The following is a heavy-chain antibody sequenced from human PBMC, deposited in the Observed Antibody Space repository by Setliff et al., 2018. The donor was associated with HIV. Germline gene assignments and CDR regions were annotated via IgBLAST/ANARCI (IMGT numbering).Heavy chain of an antibody. CDR1: GYTFSNYD. CDR2: MNPKSGNS. J-gene: IGHJ4*02. CDR3: ARGRYSSGLTDY. D-gene: IGHD6-19*01. Sequence: ASVKVSCKASGYTFSNYDINWVRQATGQGLELMGWMNPKSGNSGHAQKFQGRITMTRNTSITTAYMELISLKSEDTAVYYCARGRYSSGLTDYWGQGTLVTVSS. V-gene: IGHV1-8*02.